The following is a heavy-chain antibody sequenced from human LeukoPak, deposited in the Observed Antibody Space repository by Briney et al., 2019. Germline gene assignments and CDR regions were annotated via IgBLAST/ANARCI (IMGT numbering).Heavy chain of an antibody. D-gene: IGHD3-16*02. CDR2: IYYSGST. V-gene: IGHV4-59*01. CDR1: GGSISSYY. CDR3: ARGFETSYRYTFYY. Sequence: SETLSLTCTVSGGSISSYYWSWIRQPPGKGLEWIGYIYYSGSTNYNPSLKSRVTILVDTSKNQFSLKLSSVTAADTAVYYCARGFETSYRYTFYYWGQGTLVTVSS. J-gene: IGHJ4*02.